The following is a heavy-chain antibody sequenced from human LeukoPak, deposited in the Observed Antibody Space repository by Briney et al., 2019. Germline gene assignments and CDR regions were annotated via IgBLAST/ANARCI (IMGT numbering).Heavy chain of an antibody. J-gene: IGHJ4*02. D-gene: IGHD3-16*01. Sequence: PGGSLRLSCAASGFTFGGFWRSWVRQAPTKGLEWVANIKYDGSDKRYVDSVEGRFTVSRDNANNSLYLQMNSLRAEDTAVYYCVRGGGSFDSWGQGTLVTVSS. CDR3: VRGGGSFDS. CDR1: GFTFGGFW. V-gene: IGHV3-7*04. CDR2: IKYDGSDK.